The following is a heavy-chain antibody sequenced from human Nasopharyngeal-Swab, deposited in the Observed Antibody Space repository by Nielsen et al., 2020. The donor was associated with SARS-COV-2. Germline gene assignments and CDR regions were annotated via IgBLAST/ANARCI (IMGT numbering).Heavy chain of an antibody. V-gene: IGHV3-49*03. D-gene: IGHD3-3*01. CDR2: IRNQRYGATT. Sequence: GGSLRLSCRVSGFTFGDYAMSWFRQAPGKGLEWVSFIRNQRYGATTEYAASVRDRFSVSRDDSTGIAYLQMNSLKIEDTAVYYCSRGRGNGYYGNYFVFWGQGTLVTVSS. CDR3: SRGRGNGYYGNYFVF. J-gene: IGHJ4*02. CDR1: GFTFGDYA.